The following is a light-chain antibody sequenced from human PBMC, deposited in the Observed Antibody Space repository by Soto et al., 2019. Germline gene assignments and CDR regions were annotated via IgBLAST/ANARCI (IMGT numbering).Light chain of an antibody. CDR2: DVS. Sequence: QSALTQPRSVSGSPGQSVTISCTGTSSDVAAYDYVSWYQHHPGKAPKLMIYDVSKRPSGVPDRFSGSKSGNTASLTISGLQAEDEADYYCSSYAGSNYPYVFGTGTKLTVL. CDR1: SSDVAAYDY. CDR3: SSYAGSNYPYV. J-gene: IGLJ1*01. V-gene: IGLV2-11*01.